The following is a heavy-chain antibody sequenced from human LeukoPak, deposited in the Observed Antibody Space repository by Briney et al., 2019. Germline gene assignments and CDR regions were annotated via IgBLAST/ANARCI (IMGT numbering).Heavy chain of an antibody. V-gene: IGHV3-23*01. J-gene: IGHJ4*02. Sequence: GGSLRLSCAVSGFTLSNNDMSWVRQAPGKGLEWVAVICSSGGSTYYADSKKGLITISRDNHNTPQYQKMNSLTADATAEYFCTKRGVVIRVILVGFHKEAYYFDSWGQGALVIVSS. CDR3: TKRGVVIRVILVGFHKEAYYFDS. CDR1: GFTLSNND. CDR2: ICSSGGST. D-gene: IGHD3-22*01.